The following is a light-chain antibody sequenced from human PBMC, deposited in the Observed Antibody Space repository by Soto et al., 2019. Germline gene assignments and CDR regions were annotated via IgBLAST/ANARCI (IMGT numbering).Light chain of an antibody. V-gene: IGLV2-14*01. CDR1: SSDVGGYNY. CDR2: EVS. Sequence: QSALTQPASVSGSPGQSITISCTGTSSDVGGYNYVSWYQHHPGKAPKLMIYEVSNRPSGVSNRFSGSKSGNTASLTISGLQAEDEADYYCSSYTRSCTLNVFGTGTKLTVL. J-gene: IGLJ1*01. CDR3: SSYTRSCTLNV.